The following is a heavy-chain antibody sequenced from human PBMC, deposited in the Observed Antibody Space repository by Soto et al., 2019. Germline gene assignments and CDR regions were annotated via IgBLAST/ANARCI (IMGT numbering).Heavy chain of an antibody. CDR2: ITARCHTT. CDR3: AKEDCSGGSCYSYFDY. J-gene: IGHJ4*02. CDR1: DFNSNNYA. D-gene: IGHD2-15*01. Sequence: GGSLSLYCASSDFNSNNYAMSWVRQSPRKWLEWVSSITARCHTTYYADSVKGRFTISSDNAKNTLSLQMTSLRAEDTAVYYCAKEDCSGGSCYSYFDYWGQGTLVTVSS. V-gene: IGHV3-23*01.